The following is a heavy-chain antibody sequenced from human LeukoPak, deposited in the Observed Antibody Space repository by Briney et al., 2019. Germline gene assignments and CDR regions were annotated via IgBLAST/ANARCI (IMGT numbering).Heavy chain of an antibody. J-gene: IGHJ4*02. CDR2: ISAYNGNT. CDR1: GYTFTSYG. CDR3: ARVWLRYFDWSSGLWGDY. Sequence: GASVKVSCKASGYTFTSYGISWVRQAPGQGLEWMEWISAYNGNTNYAQKLQGRVTTTTDTSTSTAYMELRSLRSDDTAVYYCARVWLRYFDWSSGLWGDYWGQGTLVTVSS. V-gene: IGHV1-18*01. D-gene: IGHD3-9*01.